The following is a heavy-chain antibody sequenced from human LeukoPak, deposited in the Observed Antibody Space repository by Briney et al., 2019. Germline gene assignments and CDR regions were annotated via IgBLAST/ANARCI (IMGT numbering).Heavy chain of an antibody. V-gene: IGHV3-23*01. D-gene: IGHD4-17*01. Sequence: SGGSLRLSCTVPGFTFSSYAMSWVRQAPGQGLEWVSAISSTGGYTYHADSVKGRFTISRDNSRNTLYLQMNSLRVEDTAVYYCARRGESTNYGDYRFDSWGQGTLVIVSS. CDR3: ARRGESTNYGDYRFDS. CDR1: GFTFSSYA. J-gene: IGHJ4*02. CDR2: ISSTGGYT.